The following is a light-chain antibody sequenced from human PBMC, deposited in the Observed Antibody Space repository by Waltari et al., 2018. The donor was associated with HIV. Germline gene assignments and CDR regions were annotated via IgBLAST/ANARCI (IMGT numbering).Light chain of an antibody. CDR3: SSYAGSKNLVV. Sequence: QSDLTQHPSAPGSPGQSVTIPCAGTTSDAGGYTYVSWYQQQPGKAPKLMIYEVTKRPSGVPDRFSVSRSGNTASLTVSGLQAEDEADYFCSSYAGSKNLVVFGGGTKLTVL. V-gene: IGLV2-8*01. CDR1: TSDAGGYTY. CDR2: EVT. J-gene: IGLJ2*01.